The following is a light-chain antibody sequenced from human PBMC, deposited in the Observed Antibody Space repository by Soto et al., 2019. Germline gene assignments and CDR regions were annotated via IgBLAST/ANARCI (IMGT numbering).Light chain of an antibody. V-gene: IGLV2-14*03. Sequence: QSALAQPASVSGSPGQSITISCTGTSSEVGAYDFVSWYQQHPDKAPKLMIYEVSNRPSGVSYRYSGSKSVNTATLTISWLQAEDEADYYCSSYTTSSTRVFGTGTKVTVL. J-gene: IGLJ1*01. CDR2: EVS. CDR3: SSYTTSSTRV. CDR1: SSEVGAYDF.